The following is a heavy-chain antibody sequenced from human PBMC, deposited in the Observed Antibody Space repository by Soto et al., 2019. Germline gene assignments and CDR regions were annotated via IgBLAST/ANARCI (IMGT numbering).Heavy chain of an antibody. CDR1: GYTFTSYG. Sequence: QVQLVQSGAEVKKPGASVKVSCKASGYTFTSYGISWVRQAPGQGLEWMGWISAYNGNTNYAQRLQGRGTMTTDTSTSTAYMKLRSLRSDDTTVLYCARGVSAVDSFDYWRQGTLVTVSS. CDR2: ISAYNGNT. CDR3: ARGVSAVDSFDY. V-gene: IGHV1-18*01. D-gene: IGHD2-21*01. J-gene: IGHJ4*02.